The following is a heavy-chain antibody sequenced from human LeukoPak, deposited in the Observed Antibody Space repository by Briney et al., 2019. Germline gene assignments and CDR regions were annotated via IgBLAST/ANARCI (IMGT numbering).Heavy chain of an antibody. Sequence: SETLSLTCTVSGDSIISTNYYWGWIRQPPGKGLEWIGNIYYSGTTYYNPSLKSRVTISVDTSKNQISLKLSSVTAADTAVYYCARGGWNKFDYWGQGTLVTVSS. CDR2: IYYSGTT. CDR3: ARGGWNKFDY. CDR1: GDSIISTNYY. D-gene: IGHD3-22*01. J-gene: IGHJ4*02. V-gene: IGHV4-39*07.